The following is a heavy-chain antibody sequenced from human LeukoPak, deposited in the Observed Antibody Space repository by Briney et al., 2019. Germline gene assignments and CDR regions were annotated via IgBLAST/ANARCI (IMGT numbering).Heavy chain of an antibody. CDR1: CGSICIYY. CDR3: ARVARDGYIGY. CDR2: IYYSGST. Sequence: SETLSLTCTVSCGSICIYYGSWIRPPPGKGLECIAYIYYSGSTNYNPSLKSRVTISVHTSKKQFPHEVHSVTAAHTAVYYCARVARDGYIGYWGQGTLVTVSS. J-gene: IGHJ4*02. D-gene: IGHD5-24*01. V-gene: IGHV4-59*01.